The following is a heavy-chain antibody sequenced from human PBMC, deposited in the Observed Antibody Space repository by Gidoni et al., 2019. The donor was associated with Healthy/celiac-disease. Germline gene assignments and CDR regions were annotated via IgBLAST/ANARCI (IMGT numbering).Heavy chain of an antibody. CDR3: ARDIVVVPAAIYDYYYGMDV. Sequence: QAPGQGLEWMGGIIPIFGTANYAQKFQGRVTITADESTSTAYMELSSLRSEDTAVYYCARDIVVVPAAIYDYYYGMDVWGQGTTVTVSS. CDR2: IIPIFGTA. J-gene: IGHJ6*02. V-gene: IGHV1-69*01. D-gene: IGHD2-2*01.